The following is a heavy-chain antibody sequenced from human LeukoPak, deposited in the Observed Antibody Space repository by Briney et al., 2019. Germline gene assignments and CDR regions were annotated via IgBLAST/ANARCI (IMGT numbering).Heavy chain of an antibody. J-gene: IGHJ4*02. CDR2: IYYSGST. D-gene: IGHD3-22*01. Sequence: SETLSLTCTVSGGSISSSSYYWGWIRQPPGKGLEWIGSIYYSGSTYYNPSLKSRVTISVDTSKNQFSLKLSSVTAADTAVYYCARVGAYYDSSGYYLFDYWGQGTLVTVSS. V-gene: IGHV4-39*01. CDR1: GGSISSSSYY. CDR3: ARVGAYYDSSGYYLFDY.